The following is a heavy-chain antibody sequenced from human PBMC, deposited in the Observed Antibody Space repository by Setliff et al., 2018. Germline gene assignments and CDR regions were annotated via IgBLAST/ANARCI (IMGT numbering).Heavy chain of an antibody. CDR3: ARVPYYYYYYMDV. CDR1: GFTFSSYS. Sequence: GESLKISCAASGFTFSSYSMNWVRQAPGKGLEWVSSISSSSSYIYYADSVKGRSTISRDNAKNSLYLQMNSLRAEDTAVYYCARVPYYYYYYMDVWGKGTTVTVSS. J-gene: IGHJ6*03. CDR2: ISSSSSYI. V-gene: IGHV3-21*01.